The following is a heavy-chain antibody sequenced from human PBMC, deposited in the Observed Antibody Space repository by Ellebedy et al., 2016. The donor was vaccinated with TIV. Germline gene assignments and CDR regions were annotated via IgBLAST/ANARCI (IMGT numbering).Heavy chain of an antibody. V-gene: IGHV1-46*01. D-gene: IGHD2-21*02. CDR3: ARRRGVVTATGDAFDI. Sequence: ASVKVSCKASGYTFTSYYMHWVRQAPGQGLEWMGIINPSGGSTSYAQKFQGRVTMTRDTSTSTVYMELSSLRSEDTAVYYCARRRGVVTATGDAFDIWGQGTMVTVSS. CDR1: GYTFTSYY. J-gene: IGHJ3*02. CDR2: INPSGGST.